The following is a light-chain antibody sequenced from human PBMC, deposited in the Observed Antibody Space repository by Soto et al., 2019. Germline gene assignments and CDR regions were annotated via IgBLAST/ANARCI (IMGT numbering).Light chain of an antibody. CDR1: QNIGSF. J-gene: IGKJ3*01. V-gene: IGKV3-11*01. CDR2: DAS. CDR3: QKRSNWPLFT. Sequence: ETVLTQSPATLSLSPGESATLSCRASQNIGSFLAWYQQKPGQGPRLLIYDASNRATGIPVRFSGSGSGTDFTLTISSLEPEDFAVYYCQKRSNWPLFTFGPGTKVDIK.